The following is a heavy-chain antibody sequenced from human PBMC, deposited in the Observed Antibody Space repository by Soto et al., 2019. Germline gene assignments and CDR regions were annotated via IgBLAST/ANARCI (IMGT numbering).Heavy chain of an antibody. V-gene: IGHV3-48*03. CDR2: ISSSGSTI. J-gene: IGHJ4*02. CDR1: GFTFSSYE. D-gene: IGHD1-26*01. Sequence: EVQLVESGGGLVQPGGSLRLSCAASGFTFSSYEMNWVRQAPGKGLEWVSYISSSGSTIYYADSVKGRFTISRDNAKNSLYLQMNSLRAEDTAVYYCVRDLNWDIDYWGQGTLVTVSS. CDR3: VRDLNWDIDY.